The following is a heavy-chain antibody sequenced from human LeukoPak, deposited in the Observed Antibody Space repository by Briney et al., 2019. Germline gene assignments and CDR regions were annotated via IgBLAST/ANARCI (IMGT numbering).Heavy chain of an antibody. CDR2: IIPIFGTA. V-gene: IGHV1-69*05. Sequence: SVKVSCKASGGTFSSYAISWVRQAPGQGLEWMGGIIPIFGTANYAQKFQGRVTITTDESTSTAYMELSSLRSEDTAVYYCARDLGIAVAGTGNWFDPWGQGTLVTVST. J-gene: IGHJ5*02. CDR3: ARDLGIAVAGTGNWFDP. D-gene: IGHD6-19*01. CDR1: GGTFSSYA.